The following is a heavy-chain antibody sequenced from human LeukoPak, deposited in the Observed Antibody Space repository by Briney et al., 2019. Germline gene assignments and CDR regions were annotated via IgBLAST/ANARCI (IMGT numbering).Heavy chain of an antibody. CDR1: GGSISSGGYY. CDR2: IYYSGST. J-gene: IGHJ4*02. V-gene: IGHV4-31*03. CDR3: ARASDPRGLFDY. Sequence: SETLSLTCTVSGGSISSGGYYWSWIRQHPGKGLEWIGYIYYSGSTYYNPSLKSRVTISVDTSKNQFSLKLSSVPAADTAVYYCARASDPRGLFDYWGQGTLVTVSS.